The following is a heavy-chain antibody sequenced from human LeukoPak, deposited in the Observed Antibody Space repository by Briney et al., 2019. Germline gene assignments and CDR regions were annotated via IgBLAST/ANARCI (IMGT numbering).Heavy chain of an antibody. CDR1: GGSVSSGDYY. CDR3: ARVVVTATRPFDY. J-gene: IGHJ4*02. V-gene: IGHV4-30-4*01. Sequence: SETLSLTCTVSGGSVSSGDYYWSWIRQPPGKGLEWIEYIYYSGNTYYNPSLKSRVTISVDRSKNQFPLKLSSVTAADTAVYYCARVVVTATRPFDYWGQGALVTVSS. D-gene: IGHD2-15*01. CDR2: IYYSGNT.